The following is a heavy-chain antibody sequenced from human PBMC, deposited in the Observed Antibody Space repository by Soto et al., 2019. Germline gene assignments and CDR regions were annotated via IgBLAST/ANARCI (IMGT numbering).Heavy chain of an antibody. Sequence: QVQLVQSGAEVKKPGASVKVSCKASGYTFNSYGISWVRQAPGQGLEWMGWINAYNGNTKYAQKLQGRVAMTTATYTRTAYMELRSLRSDDTAVYYCARELGQQVVDYWGQGTLVTVSS. CDR3: ARELGQQVVDY. D-gene: IGHD6-13*01. CDR2: INAYNGNT. V-gene: IGHV1-18*01. CDR1: GYTFNSYG. J-gene: IGHJ4*01.